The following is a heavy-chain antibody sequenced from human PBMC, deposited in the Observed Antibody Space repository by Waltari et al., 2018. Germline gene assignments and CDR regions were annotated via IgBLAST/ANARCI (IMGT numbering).Heavy chain of an antibody. Sequence: QVQLQESGPGLVKPSETLSLTCTVSGGSVSSGSYYWSWIRQPPGKGLEWIGYIYYSGSTNYNPSRKSRVTISVDTAKNQFSLKLSSVTAADTAVYYCARDYCSGGSCSFDYWGQGTLVTVSS. CDR3: ARDYCSGGSCSFDY. J-gene: IGHJ4*02. V-gene: IGHV4-61*01. CDR1: GGSVSSGSYY. D-gene: IGHD2-15*01. CDR2: IYYSGST.